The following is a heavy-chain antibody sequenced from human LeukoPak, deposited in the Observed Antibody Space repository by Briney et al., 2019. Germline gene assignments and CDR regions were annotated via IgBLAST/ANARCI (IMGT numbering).Heavy chain of an antibody. J-gene: IGHJ4*02. Sequence: GGSLRLSCAASGFIFSNYAMSWVRQAPGKGLEWVSVIVGSGDSTYYADSVKGRFTISRDNSKNTLYPQMNSLSAEDTAVYYCAKGRGSANSGSNYWGQGTQVTVSS. D-gene: IGHD1-26*01. CDR2: IVGSGDST. CDR3: AKGRGSANSGSNY. V-gene: IGHV3-23*01. CDR1: GFIFSNYA.